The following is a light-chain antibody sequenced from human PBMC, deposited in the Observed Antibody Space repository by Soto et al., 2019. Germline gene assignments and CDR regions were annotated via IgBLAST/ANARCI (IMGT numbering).Light chain of an antibody. J-gene: IGKJ5*01. CDR2: DAS. V-gene: IGKV3-11*01. CDR3: QQRSNWPPIT. Sequence: IVLTQSPATVSLSPLEIATLSFMASQSVSSYLAWYQQKPGQAPRLLIYDASNRATGIPARFSGSGSGTDFTLTISSLEPEDFAVYYCQQRSNWPPITFGQGTRLEIK. CDR1: QSVSSY.